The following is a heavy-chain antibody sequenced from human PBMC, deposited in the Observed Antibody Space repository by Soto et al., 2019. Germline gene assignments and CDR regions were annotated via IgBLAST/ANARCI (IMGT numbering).Heavy chain of an antibody. D-gene: IGHD6-6*01. V-gene: IGHV4-34*01. CDR2: INHSGST. Sequence: QVQLQQWGAGLLKPSETLSLTCAVYGGSFSGYYWSWIRQPPGKGLEWIGEINHSGSTNYNPSLRSRVTISVDTSKNQFSLKLGSVTAADTAVYYCARRVLAYSSSLQYGYWGQGTLVTVSS. CDR1: GGSFSGYY. CDR3: ARRVLAYSSSLQYGY. J-gene: IGHJ4*02.